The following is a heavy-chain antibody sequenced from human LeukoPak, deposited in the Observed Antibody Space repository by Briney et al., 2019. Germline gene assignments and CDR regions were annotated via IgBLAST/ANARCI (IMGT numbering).Heavy chain of an antibody. CDR3: ARDPSGGATVGYFDY. CDR2: ISSSSSYI. CDR1: GFTFSSYS. V-gene: IGHV3-21*01. D-gene: IGHD1-26*01. J-gene: IGHJ4*02. Sequence: PGGSLRLSRAASGFTFSSYSMNWARQAPGKGLEWVSSISSSSSYIYYADSVKGRFTISRDNAKNSLYLQMNSLRAEDAAVYYCARDPSGGATVGYFDYWGQGTLVTVSS.